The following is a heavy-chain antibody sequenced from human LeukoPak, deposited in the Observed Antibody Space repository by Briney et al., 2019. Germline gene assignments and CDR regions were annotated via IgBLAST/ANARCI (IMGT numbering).Heavy chain of an antibody. CDR2: IKSKTDGGTT. V-gene: IGHV3-15*01. J-gene: IGHJ4*02. Sequence: GGSLRLSCAASGFTFSNAWMSWVRQAQGKGLEWVGRIKSKTDGGTTDYAAPVKGRFTISRDDSKNTLYLQMISLKTEDTAVYYCTTLTQSVPAAQLGNDYWGQGTLVTVSS. CDR3: TTLTQSVPAAQLGNDY. D-gene: IGHD2-2*01. CDR1: GFTFSNAW.